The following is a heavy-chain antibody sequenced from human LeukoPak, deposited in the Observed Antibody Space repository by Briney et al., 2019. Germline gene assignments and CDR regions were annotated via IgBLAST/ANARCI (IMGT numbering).Heavy chain of an antibody. D-gene: IGHD2-15*01. J-gene: IGHJ4*02. CDR3: ARHVGVSVFDY. V-gene: IGHV4-38-2*02. CDR2: FYHTGNT. Sequence: SETLSLTCTVSGYSISSGYYWGWIRQPPGKGLEWIGSFYHTGNTYYNPSLKSRVTISVDTSKNQFSLKLSSVTAADTAVYFCARHVGVSVFDYWGQGTLVTVSS. CDR1: GYSISSGYY.